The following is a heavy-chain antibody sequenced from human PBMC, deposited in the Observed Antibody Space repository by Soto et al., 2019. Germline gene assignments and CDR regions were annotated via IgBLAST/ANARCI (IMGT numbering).Heavy chain of an antibody. CDR1: GFTFSSYA. V-gene: IGHV3-23*01. CDR2: ISGSGGST. CDR3: AKDRAVVVVAASTWGYDC. J-gene: IGHJ4*02. Sequence: EVQLLESGGGLVQPGGSLRLSCAASGFTFSSYAMSWVRQAPGKGLEWVSAISGSGGSTYYADSVKGRFTISRDNSKNTLYLQMNSLRAEDTAVYYCAKDRAVVVVAASTWGYDCWGQGTLVTVSS. D-gene: IGHD2-15*01.